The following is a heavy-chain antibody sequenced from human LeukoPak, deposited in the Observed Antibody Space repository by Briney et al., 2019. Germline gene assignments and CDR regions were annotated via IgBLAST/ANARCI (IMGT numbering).Heavy chain of an antibody. D-gene: IGHD4-23*01. CDR3: AKNDYGGNPVAIDY. CDR2: ISGSGGST. Sequence: GGSLRLSCAASGFIFSSYVMSWVRQAPGKGLEWVSVISGSGGSTYYADSVKGRFTISRDNSKSTLYLQMNSLRAEDTAVYYCAKNDYGGNPVAIDYWGQGALVTVSS. CDR1: GFIFSSYV. V-gene: IGHV3-23*01. J-gene: IGHJ4*02.